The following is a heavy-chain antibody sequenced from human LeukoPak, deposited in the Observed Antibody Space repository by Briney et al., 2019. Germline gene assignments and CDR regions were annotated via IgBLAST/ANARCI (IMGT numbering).Heavy chain of an antibody. CDR2: IIPILGIA. J-gene: IGHJ5*02. CDR1: GGTFSSYT. V-gene: IGHV1-69*04. CDR3: ARDNAYCSSTSCYTGVGWFDP. D-gene: IGHD2-2*02. Sequence: SVKVSCKASGGTFSSYTISRVRQAPGQGLEWMGRIIPILGIANYAQKFQGRVTITADKSTSTAYMELSNLRSEDTAVYYCARDNAYCSSTSCYTGVGWFDPWGQGTLVTVSS.